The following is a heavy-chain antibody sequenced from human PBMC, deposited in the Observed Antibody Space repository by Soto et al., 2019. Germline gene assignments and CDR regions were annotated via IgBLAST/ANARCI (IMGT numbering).Heavy chain of an antibody. CDR2: IYGGGTT. Sequence: EVQLVASGGGLIQPGGSLRLSCAASGFAVNSNYMSWVRQAPGKRLEWVSVIYGGGTTYYSDSVKGRFTISRDNSKNTVFLQMNSLRAEDTAVYYCVRTSSYWGQGTRVIVSS. CDR3: VRTSSY. J-gene: IGHJ4*02. V-gene: IGHV3-53*01. CDR1: GFAVNSNY. D-gene: IGHD2-2*01.